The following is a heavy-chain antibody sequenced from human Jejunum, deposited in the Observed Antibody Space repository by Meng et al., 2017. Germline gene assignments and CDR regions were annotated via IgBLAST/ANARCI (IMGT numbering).Heavy chain of an antibody. Sequence: ASVKVSCKASGYTFPSYDIHWVRQASGQGLEWMGWMNPNTGNTGYAQKFQGRVTITTNTSIRTAFMELSSLRSADTAVYFCARVPRHSGSWRDPLDFWGPGTLVT. CDR3: ARVPRHSGSWRDPLDF. CDR2: MNPNTGNT. J-gene: IGHJ3*01. D-gene: IGHD1-26*01. CDR1: GYTFPSYD. V-gene: IGHV1-8*02.